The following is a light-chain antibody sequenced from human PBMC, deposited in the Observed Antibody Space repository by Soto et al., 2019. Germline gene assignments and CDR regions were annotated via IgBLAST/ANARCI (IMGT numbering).Light chain of an antibody. J-gene: IGKJ4*01. V-gene: IGKV3-15*01. CDR1: HSVGSN. CDR3: QQYKQWPVA. Sequence: VMTQSPTTLSVSPGEIATLSCRASHSVGSNLAWYQQNPGQAPRLLIYGASTRATGVPARFSGSGSATQFTLTISSLQSEDFGFYYGQQYKQWPVAFGGGTKVEIK. CDR2: GAS.